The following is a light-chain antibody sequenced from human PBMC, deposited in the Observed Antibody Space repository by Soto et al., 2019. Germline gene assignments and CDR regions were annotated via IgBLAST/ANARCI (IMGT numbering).Light chain of an antibody. CDR1: QSIRTW. J-gene: IGKJ1*01. Sequence: QVTQVPSYLSASVGDSVTITCRASQSIRTWLAWYQQKPGSPPKLLIYKASTLDSGVPSRFSGNGSGTDFALTINNVQPEDCATYYCQQYNSYWTFGLGTKVEIK. V-gene: IGKV1-5*03. CDR3: QQYNSYWT. CDR2: KAS.